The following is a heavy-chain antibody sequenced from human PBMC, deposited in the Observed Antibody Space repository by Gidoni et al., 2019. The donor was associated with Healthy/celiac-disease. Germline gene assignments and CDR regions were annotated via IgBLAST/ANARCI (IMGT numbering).Heavy chain of an antibody. J-gene: IGHJ4*02. CDR2: IYWNDDK. CDR1: GFSLSTSGVG. Sequence: QITLKESGPTLVKPTQTLTLTCTFSGFSLSTSGVGVGWIRQPPGKALEWLALIYWNDDKRYSPSLKSRLTITKDTSKNQVVLTMTNMDPVDTATYYCAHSPPSWIVVVPAAFDYWGQGTLVTVSS. V-gene: IGHV2-5*01. D-gene: IGHD2-2*01. CDR3: AHSPPSWIVVVPAAFDY.